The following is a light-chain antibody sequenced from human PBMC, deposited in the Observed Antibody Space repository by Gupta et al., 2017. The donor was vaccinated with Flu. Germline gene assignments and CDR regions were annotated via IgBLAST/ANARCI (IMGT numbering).Light chain of an antibody. CDR1: SSDVGAYNY. CDR2: DVT. CDR3: SSYTTSSTVI. J-gene: IGLJ2*01. V-gene: IGLV2-14*03. Sequence: QSALTQPASMSGSPGQSITISCTGTSSDVGAYNYVSWFQQHPGKAPKLMIRDVTNRPSGVSNRFSGSKSGNTASLTISGLQAEDEADYYYSSYTTSSTVIFGGGTKLTVL.